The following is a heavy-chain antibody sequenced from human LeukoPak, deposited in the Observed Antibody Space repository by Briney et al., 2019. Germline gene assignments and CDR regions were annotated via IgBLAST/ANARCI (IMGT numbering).Heavy chain of an antibody. CDR2: INTDGSST. J-gene: IGHJ4*02. CDR3: ARGLGSDSGYDFVGY. CDR1: GFTFSSYW. Sequence: GGSLRLSCAASGFTFSSYWMHWVRQAPGKGLVWVSRINTDGSSTSYADSVKGRFTISRDNAKNTLYLQMNSLRAEDTAVYYCARGLGSDSGYDFVGYWGQGTLVTVSS. V-gene: IGHV3-74*01. D-gene: IGHD5-12*01.